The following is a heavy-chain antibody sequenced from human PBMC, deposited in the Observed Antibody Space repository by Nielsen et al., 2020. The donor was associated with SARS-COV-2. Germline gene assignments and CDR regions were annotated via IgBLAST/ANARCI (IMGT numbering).Heavy chain of an antibody. CDR2: IKEDGSEK. CDR1: GFTFSAYW. Sequence: GESLKISCAASGFTFSAYWMTWVRQAPGKGLEWVANIKEDGSEKYYVDSVKGRFTISRDNAKNSVYLQMSSLRAEDTAVYYCARDAAYYYGESGYYYRKTFQFWGQGTLVTVSS. CDR3: ARDAAYYYGESGYYYRKTFQF. J-gene: IGHJ4*02. D-gene: IGHD3-22*01. V-gene: IGHV3-7*01.